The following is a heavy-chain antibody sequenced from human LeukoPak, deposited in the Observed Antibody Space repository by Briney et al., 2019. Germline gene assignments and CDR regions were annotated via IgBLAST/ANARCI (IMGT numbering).Heavy chain of an antibody. V-gene: IGHV4-61*01. CDR1: GGSVSSGSYY. CDR3: ARTQDYYDTTGSRFRFLDV. D-gene: IGHD3-22*01. CDR2: VFYIGTT. J-gene: IGHJ2*01. Sequence: SETLSLTCTVSGGSVSSGSYYWSWIRQPPGKGLEWIGYVFYIGTTTYNPSLKSRVSISLETSSNRFSLRLSSVTAADTAIYYCARTQDYYDTTGSRFRFLDVWGRGTLVRVSA.